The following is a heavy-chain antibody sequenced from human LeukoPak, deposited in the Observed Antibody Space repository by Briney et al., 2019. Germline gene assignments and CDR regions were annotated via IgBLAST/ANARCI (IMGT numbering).Heavy chain of an antibody. Sequence: GGSLRLSCAASGFTFRNYWMTWVRQAPGKGLEWVANIKQDGSEKYFVDSAKGRFTISRDNAKNSLYLQMNSLRAEDTAVYFCARVSILNLGELSEAFDIWGQGTMVTVSS. CDR2: IKQDGSEK. D-gene: IGHD3-16*02. CDR1: GFTFRNYW. V-gene: IGHV3-7*05. CDR3: ARVSILNLGELSEAFDI. J-gene: IGHJ3*02.